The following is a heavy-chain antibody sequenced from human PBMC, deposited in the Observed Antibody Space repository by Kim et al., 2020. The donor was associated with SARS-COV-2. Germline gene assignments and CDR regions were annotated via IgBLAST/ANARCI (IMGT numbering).Heavy chain of an antibody. CDR2: IYYSGST. CDR3: ALYREIAAAGADAFDI. CDR1: GGSIISSSYY. D-gene: IGHD6-13*01. J-gene: IGHJ3*02. Sequence: SETLSLTCTVSGGSIISSSYYWGWIRQPPGKGLEWIGSIYYSGSTYYNPSLKSRVTISVDTSKNQFSLKLSSVTAADTAVYYCALYREIAAAGADAFDIWGQGTMVTVSS. V-gene: IGHV4-39*01.